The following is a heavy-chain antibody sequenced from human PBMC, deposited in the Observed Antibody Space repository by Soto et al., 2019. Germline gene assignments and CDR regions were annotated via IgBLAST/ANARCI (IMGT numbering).Heavy chain of an antibody. J-gene: IGHJ4*02. CDR2: IWYDGSNK. D-gene: IGHD3-22*01. Sequence: GGSLRLSCAASGFTFSSYGMHWVRQAPGKGLEWVAVIWYDGSNKYYADSVKGRFTISRDNSKNTLYLQMNSLRAEDTAVYYCARDYYDSSGYYYHGDFDYWGQGT. V-gene: IGHV3-33*01. CDR3: ARDYYDSSGYYYHGDFDY. CDR1: GFTFSSYG.